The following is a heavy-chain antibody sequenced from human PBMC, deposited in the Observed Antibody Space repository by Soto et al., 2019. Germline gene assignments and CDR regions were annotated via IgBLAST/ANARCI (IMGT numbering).Heavy chain of an antibody. CDR2: ISAYNGNT. Sequence: ASVKVSCKASGYTFTSYGISWVRQAPGQGLEWMGWISAYNGNTNYAQKLQGRVTMTTDTSTSTAYMELRSLRSDDTAVYYCARGVEQQPYDHRFDPWGQGTLVTVSS. D-gene: IGHD6-13*01. CDR1: GYTFTSYG. J-gene: IGHJ5*02. V-gene: IGHV1-18*01. CDR3: ARGVEQQPYDHRFDP.